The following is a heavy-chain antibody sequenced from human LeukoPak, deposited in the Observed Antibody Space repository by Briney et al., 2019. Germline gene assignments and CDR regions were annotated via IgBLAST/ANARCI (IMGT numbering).Heavy chain of an antibody. CDR3: ARSYSSSWYGFDY. V-gene: IGHV4-38-2*02. D-gene: IGHD6-13*01. CDR1: GYSISSGYY. J-gene: IGHJ4*02. CDR2: IYHSGST. Sequence: SETLSLTCTVSGYSISSGYYWGWIRQPPGKGLEWIGSIYHSGSTNYNPSLKSRVTISVDTSKNQFSLKLSSVTAADTAVYYCARSYSSSWYGFDYWGQGTLVTVSS.